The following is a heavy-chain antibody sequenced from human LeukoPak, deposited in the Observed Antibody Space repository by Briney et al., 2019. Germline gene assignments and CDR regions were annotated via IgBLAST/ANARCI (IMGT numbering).Heavy chain of an antibody. CDR2: INQDGREN. J-gene: IGHJ4*02. Sequence: GGSLRLSCAASGFTFSTYWINWVRQAPGKGLEWVANINQDGRENNYVDSVKGRFTISRDNAKNSLYLQMNSLRAEDTAVYYCARGISDSRVTPTRYWGQGTLVTVSS. CDR1: GFTFSTYW. D-gene: IGHD3-22*01. V-gene: IGHV3-7*01. CDR3: ARGISDSRVTPTRY.